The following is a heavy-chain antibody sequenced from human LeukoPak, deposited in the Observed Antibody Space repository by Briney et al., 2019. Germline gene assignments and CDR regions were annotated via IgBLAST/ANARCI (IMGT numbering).Heavy chain of an antibody. D-gene: IGHD3-22*01. J-gene: IGHJ4*02. Sequence: PGRSLRLSCAASGFTFSSYAMHWVRQAPDKGLEWVAVISYDGSNKYYADSVKGRFTISRDNSKNTLYLQMNSLRAEDTAVYYCARAYYYDSSGSPAYWGQGTLVTVSS. CDR2: ISYDGSNK. V-gene: IGHV3-30*04. CDR1: GFTFSSYA. CDR3: ARAYYYDSSGSPAY.